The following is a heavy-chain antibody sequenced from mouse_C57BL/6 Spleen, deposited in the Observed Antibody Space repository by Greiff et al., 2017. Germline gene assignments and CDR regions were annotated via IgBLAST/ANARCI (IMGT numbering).Heavy chain of an antibody. CDR3: ARGSYYYSRDY. CDR1: GYAFSSYW. Sequence: VQLQQSGPELVKPGASVKISCKASGYAFSSYWMNWVKQRPGQGLEWIGRIYPGDGDTNYKGKFKGKATLTADKSSSTAYMQLSSLTSEDSAVYFCARGSYYYSRDYWGQGTSGTVSS. V-gene: IGHV1-82*01. CDR2: IYPGDGDT. J-gene: IGHJ4*01.